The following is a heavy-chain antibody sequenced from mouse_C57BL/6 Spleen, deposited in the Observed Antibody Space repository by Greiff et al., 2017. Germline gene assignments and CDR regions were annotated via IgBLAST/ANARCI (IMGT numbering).Heavy chain of an antibody. J-gene: IGHJ1*03. V-gene: IGHV1-66*01. CDR2: IYPGSGNT. D-gene: IGHD4-1*01. Sequence: VQLQQSGPELVKPGASVKISCKASGYSFTSYYIPWVKQRPGQGLEWIGWIYPGSGNTKYNEKFKGKAKLTADTSSSTAYMQLSSLTTEDSAVYYCARGGLTETEYFDVWGTGTTVTGSS. CDR1: GYSFTSYY. CDR3: ARGGLTETEYFDV.